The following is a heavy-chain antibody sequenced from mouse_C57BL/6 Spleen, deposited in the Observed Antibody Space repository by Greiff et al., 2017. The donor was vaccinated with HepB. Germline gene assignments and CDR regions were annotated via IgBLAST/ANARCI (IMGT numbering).Heavy chain of an antibody. CDR3: ARGGGAY. CDR1: GYTFTDYN. V-gene: IGHV1-18*01. CDR2: INPKNGGT. Sequence: EVQLQQSGPELVKPGASVKIPCKASGYTFTDYNMDWVKQSHGKSLEWIGDINPKNGGTNYNQKFQVKATLTVDKSSSTAYMERRSLTSEDTAVYYCARGGGAYWGQGTLVTVSA. J-gene: IGHJ3*01.